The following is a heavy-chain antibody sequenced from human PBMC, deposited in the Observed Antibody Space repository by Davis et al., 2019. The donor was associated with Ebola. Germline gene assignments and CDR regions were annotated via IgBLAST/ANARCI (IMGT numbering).Heavy chain of an antibody. J-gene: IGHJ5*02. CDR2: ISWNSGSI. CDR1: GFTFDDYA. D-gene: IGHD6-6*01. V-gene: IGHV3-9*01. CDR3: AKDIRMYSSSSLWFDP. Sequence: SLKISCAASGFTFDDYAMHWVRQAPGKGLEWVSGISWNSGSIGYADSVKGRFTISRDNAKNSLYLQMNSLRAEDTALYYCAKDIRMYSSSSLWFDPWGQGTLVTVSS.